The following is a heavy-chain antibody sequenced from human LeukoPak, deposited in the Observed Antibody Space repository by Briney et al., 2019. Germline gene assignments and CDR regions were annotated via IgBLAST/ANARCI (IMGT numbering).Heavy chain of an antibody. CDR3: ARGGWNKFDY. V-gene: IGHV4-59*01. CDR2: IFYSGTT. D-gene: IGHD3-22*01. CDR1: GGSISSYY. J-gene: IGHJ4*02. Sequence: SEALSLTCTVSGGSISSYYWSWIRQPPGKGLEWIGFIFYSGTTNYNPSLKSRVTISVDTSKNQFSLKLSSVTAADTAVYYCARGGWNKFDYWGQGTLVTVSS.